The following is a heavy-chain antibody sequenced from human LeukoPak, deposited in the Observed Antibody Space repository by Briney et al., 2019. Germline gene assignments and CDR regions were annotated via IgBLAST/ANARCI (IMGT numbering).Heavy chain of an antibody. D-gene: IGHD3-22*01. Sequence: PSETLSLTCTVSGGSISSYYWSWIRQPPGKGLEWIGYIYYSGSTNYNPSLKSRVTISVDTSKNQFSLKLSSVTAANTAVYYCARVTGDYYDSSGYYKLSYFDYWGQGTLVTVSS. CDR1: GGSISSYY. V-gene: IGHV4-59*01. CDR3: ARVTGDYYDSSGYYKLSYFDY. CDR2: IYYSGST. J-gene: IGHJ4*02.